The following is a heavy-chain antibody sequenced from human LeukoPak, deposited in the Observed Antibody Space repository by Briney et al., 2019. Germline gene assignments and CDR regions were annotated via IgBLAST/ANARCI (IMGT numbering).Heavy chain of an antibody. CDR1: SGSIGSKNYY. J-gene: IGHJ4*02. D-gene: IGHD6-6*01. CDR3: VTYSPSSSVDS. CDR2: VFYTGRP. Sequence: KTSETLSLTCTVSSGSIGSKNYYWGWVRQPPGEGLEWIGNVFYTGRPYFNPSLESRATFSVDTSKNQFSLRLSSVTAADTAVYYCVTYSPSSSVDSWGQGTLVTVSS. V-gene: IGHV4-39*01.